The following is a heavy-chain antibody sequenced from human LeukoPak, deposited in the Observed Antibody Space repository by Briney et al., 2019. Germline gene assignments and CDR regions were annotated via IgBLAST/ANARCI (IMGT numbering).Heavy chain of an antibody. CDR1: GFTFSSYW. V-gene: IGHV3-53*01. D-gene: IGHD4/OR15-4a*01. CDR2: IYSGDT. CDR3: ARRAGAYSHPYDY. Sequence: PGGSLRLSCAASGFTFSSYWTSWVRQAPGKGLEWVSFIYSGDTHYSDSVKGRFTISRDHSKNTLYLQMNSLRAEDTAVYYCARRAGAYSHPYDYWGQGTLVTVSS. J-gene: IGHJ4*02.